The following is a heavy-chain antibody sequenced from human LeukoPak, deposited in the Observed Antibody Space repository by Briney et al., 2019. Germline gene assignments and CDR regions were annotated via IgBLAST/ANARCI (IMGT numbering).Heavy chain of an antibody. CDR3: AREAGYSYGHYLDY. CDR2: INHSGST. V-gene: IGHV4-34*01. D-gene: IGHD5-18*01. J-gene: IGHJ4*02. Sequence: PSETLPLTCAVYGGSFSGYYWSWIRQPPGKGLEWIGEINHSGSTNYNPSLKSRVTISVDTSKNQFSLKLSSVTAADTAVYYCAREAGYSYGHYLDYWGQGTLVTVSS. CDR1: GGSFSGYY.